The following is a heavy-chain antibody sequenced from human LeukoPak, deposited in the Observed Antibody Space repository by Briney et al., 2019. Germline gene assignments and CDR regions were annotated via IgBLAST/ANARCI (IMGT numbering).Heavy chain of an antibody. Sequence: SETLSLTCTVSGGSISRYYWSWIRQPPGKGLEWIWFIYYTGSTNYNPSLKSRVTVSVDTSKNQFSLKLSSVTAADTAVYYCARHSGSYDSRAYFNYWGQGTLVTVSS. CDR3: ARHSGSYDSRAYFNY. CDR2: IYYTGST. J-gene: IGHJ4*02. V-gene: IGHV4-59*08. D-gene: IGHD3-22*01. CDR1: GGSISRYY.